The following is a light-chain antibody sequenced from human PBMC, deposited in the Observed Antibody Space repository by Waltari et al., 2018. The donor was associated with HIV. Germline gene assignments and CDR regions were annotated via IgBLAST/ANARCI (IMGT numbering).Light chain of an antibody. J-gene: IGLJ3*02. V-gene: IGLV2-8*01. CDR1: SSDVGGYNY. CDR2: EVS. Sequence: QSALTQPPSASGSPGQSVTISCTGTSSDVGGYNYVSWYQQHPGKAPKLMIYEVSKRPAGVPDSCSGSKSGNTASLTVSGLQAEDEADYYCSSCAGSNNGVFGGGTKLTVL. CDR3: SSCAGSNNGV.